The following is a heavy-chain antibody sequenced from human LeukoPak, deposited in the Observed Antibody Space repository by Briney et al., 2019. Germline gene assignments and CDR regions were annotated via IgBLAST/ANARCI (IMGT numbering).Heavy chain of an antibody. CDR2: VIPNFGTA. CDR1: GCTFSSYA. J-gene: IGHJ1*01. Sequence: SVTLSCKASGCTFSSYAISWVRLAPAPGLEWMGGVIPNFGTANYDQKSQGRGTITADESTSTAYMELSSLRSGDTDVYYCASHPDYYDSSGFHSNSDFWGQSTLVPVSS. V-gene: IGHV1-69*13. D-gene: IGHD3-22*01. CDR3: ASHPDYYDSSGFHSNSDF.